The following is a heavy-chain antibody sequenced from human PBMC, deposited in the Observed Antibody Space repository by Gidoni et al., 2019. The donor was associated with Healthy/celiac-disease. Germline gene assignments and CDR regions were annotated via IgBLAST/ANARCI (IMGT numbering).Heavy chain of an antibody. CDR2: ISGSGGST. V-gene: IGHV3-23*01. CDR1: GFTFSSYA. Sequence: EVQLLESGGGLVQPGGSLRLSCAASGFTFSSYAMSWVRQAPGKGLEWVSAISGSGGSTYYADSVKGRFTISRDNSKNTLYLQMNSLRAEDTAVYYCAKGIRGNYGGNSRGFDYWGQGTLVTVSS. D-gene: IGHD4-17*01. CDR3: AKGIRGNYGGNSRGFDY. J-gene: IGHJ4*02.